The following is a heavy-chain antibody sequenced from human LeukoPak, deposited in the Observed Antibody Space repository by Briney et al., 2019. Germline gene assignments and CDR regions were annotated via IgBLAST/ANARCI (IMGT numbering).Heavy chain of an antibody. J-gene: IGHJ4*02. CDR1: GFTFDDYA. CDR2: ISWSSGSI. D-gene: IGHD4-23*01. V-gene: IGHV3-9*01. CDR3: AKDDYGGNSGMGY. Sequence: GGSLRLSCAASGFTFDDYAMHWVRQAPGKGLEWVSGISWSSGSIGYADSVKGRFTISRDNAKNSLYLQMNSLRAEDTALYYCAKDDYGGNSGMGYWGQGTLVTVSS.